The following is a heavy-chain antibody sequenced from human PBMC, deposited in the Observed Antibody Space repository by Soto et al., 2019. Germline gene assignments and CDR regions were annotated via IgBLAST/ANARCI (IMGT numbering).Heavy chain of an antibody. D-gene: IGHD6-19*01. V-gene: IGHV6-1*01. Sequence: SQTLSLTCAISGDSVSSNSAAWNWIRQSPSRGLEWLGRTYYRSKWYNDYAVSVKSRIAINPDTSKNQFSLQLNSVTPEDTAVYYCAREGRIAVADNNWFDPWGQGTLVTVSS. CDR3: AREGRIAVADNNWFDP. CDR1: GDSVSSNSAA. J-gene: IGHJ5*02. CDR2: TYYRSKWYN.